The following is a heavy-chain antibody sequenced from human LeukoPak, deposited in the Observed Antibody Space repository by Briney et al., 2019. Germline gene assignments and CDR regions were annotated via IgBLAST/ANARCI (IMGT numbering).Heavy chain of an antibody. CDR1: GFSFNTFA. Sequence: EGSLRLSCVASGFSFNTFALTWVRQAPGKGLEWVSTISDYLHYADSVRGRFTISRDNSRKTVFLQMNSLTPEDAATYYCTKDSQGSYDGFWYGTYGMDVWGQGTTVTVSS. CDR3: TKDSQGSYDGFWYGTYGMDV. V-gene: IGHV3-23*05. D-gene: IGHD3-16*01. CDR2: ISDYL. J-gene: IGHJ6*02.